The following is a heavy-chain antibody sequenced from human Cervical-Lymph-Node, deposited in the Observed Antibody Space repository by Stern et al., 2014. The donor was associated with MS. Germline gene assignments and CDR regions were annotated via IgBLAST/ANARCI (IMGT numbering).Heavy chain of an antibody. CDR2: IYLTGTT. V-gene: IGHV4-30-2*01. Sequence: QLQLQESDSRLVKPSQTLSLTCAVSGGSVGSGGYSWNWIRQPAGKGLEWIGIIYLTGTTYNTPSFQSRVTISVDRSKSQFYLNLSFLTAADTAVYYCARGHCSGGACYFDSWGQGTLVTVSS. D-gene: IGHD2-15*01. J-gene: IGHJ4*01. CDR1: GGSVGSGGYS. CDR3: ARGHCSGGACYFDS.